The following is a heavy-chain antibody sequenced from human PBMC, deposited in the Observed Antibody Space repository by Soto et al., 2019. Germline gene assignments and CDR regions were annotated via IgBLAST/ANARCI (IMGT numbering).Heavy chain of an antibody. J-gene: IGHJ5*02. Sequence: PGGSLRLSCAASGFTFSSYAMSWVRQAPGKGLEWVSAINGSGGSTYYADSVKGRFTISRDNSKNTLYLQMNSLRAEDTAVYYCAKGYSSGWRHNWFDPWGQGTLVTVSS. CDR3: AKGYSSGWRHNWFDP. D-gene: IGHD6-19*01. CDR2: INGSGGST. CDR1: GFTFSSYA. V-gene: IGHV3-23*01.